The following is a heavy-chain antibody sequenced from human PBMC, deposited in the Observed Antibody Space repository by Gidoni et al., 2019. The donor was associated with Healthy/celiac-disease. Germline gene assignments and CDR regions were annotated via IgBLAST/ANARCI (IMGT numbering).Heavy chain of an antibody. J-gene: IGHJ2*01. CDR2: ISGSGGST. CDR1: GFTFTSYA. Sequence: EVQLLESGGGLVQPGGSLRLSCAASGFTFTSYAMSCVRQATGKGLEWVSAISGSGGSTYYADSVKGRFTISRDNSKNTLYLQMNSLRAEDTAVYYCAKEATLLRYFDWLLPHWYFDLWGRGTLVTVSS. CDR3: AKEATLLRYFDWLLPHWYFDL. V-gene: IGHV3-23*01. D-gene: IGHD3-9*01.